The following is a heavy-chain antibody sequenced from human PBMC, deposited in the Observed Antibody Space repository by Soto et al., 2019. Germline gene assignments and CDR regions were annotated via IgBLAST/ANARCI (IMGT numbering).Heavy chain of an antibody. J-gene: IGHJ4*02. CDR1: GFTFTRYS. V-gene: IGHV3-21*01. Sequence: GGSLRLSCAASGFTFTRYSMNWVRQAPGKGLEWVPSISSTTNYIYYADSMKGRFTVSRDNAKNSVYLDMNSLSAEDTAVYYCARESEDLTSNFDYWGQGTLVTVSS. CDR3: ARESEDLTSNFDY. CDR2: ISSTTNYI.